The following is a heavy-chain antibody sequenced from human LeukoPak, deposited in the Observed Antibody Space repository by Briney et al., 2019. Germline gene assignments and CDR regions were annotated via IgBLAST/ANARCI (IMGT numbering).Heavy chain of an antibody. CDR2: IYSGGST. D-gene: IGHD1-26*01. CDR3: ARGRVGATVHFDY. V-gene: IGHV3-53*01. J-gene: IGHJ4*02. Sequence: AGGALRLSCAASGFTVSSNYMSWVRQALGKGLEWVSVIYSGGSTYYADSVKGRFTISRDNSKNTLYLQMNSLRAEDTAVYYCARGRVGATVHFDYWGQGTLVTVSS. CDR1: GFTVSSNY.